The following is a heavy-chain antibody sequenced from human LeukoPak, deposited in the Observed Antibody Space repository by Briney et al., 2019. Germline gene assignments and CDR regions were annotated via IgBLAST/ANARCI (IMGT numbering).Heavy chain of an antibody. V-gene: IGHV3-66*01. CDR2: IYSGGRT. CDR3: ARDVSGTYSGGYDY. D-gene: IGHD1-26*01. CDR1: GFTVSSNY. Sequence: GGSLRLSRAASGFTVSSNYMSWVRQAPGKGLGWVSIIYSGGRTYYADSVKGRFTISRDNSKNTLYLQMNSLRAEDTAVYYCARDVSGTYSGGYDYWGQGTLVTVSS. J-gene: IGHJ4*02.